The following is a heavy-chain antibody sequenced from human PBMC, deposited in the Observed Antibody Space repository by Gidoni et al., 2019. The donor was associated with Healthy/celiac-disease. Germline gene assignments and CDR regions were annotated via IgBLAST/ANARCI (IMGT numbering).Heavy chain of an antibody. CDR2: IKQDGSEK. CDR1: GFTFSSYW. Sequence: EVQLVESGGGLVQPGGSLRLSCAASGFTFSSYWMSWVRQAPGKGLEWVANIKQDGSEKYYVDSVKGRFTISRDNAKNSLYLQMNSLRAEDTAVYYCARDGGAVAGTEGWFDPWGQGTLVTVSS. D-gene: IGHD6-19*01. J-gene: IGHJ5*02. CDR3: ARDGGAVAGTEGWFDP. V-gene: IGHV3-7*01.